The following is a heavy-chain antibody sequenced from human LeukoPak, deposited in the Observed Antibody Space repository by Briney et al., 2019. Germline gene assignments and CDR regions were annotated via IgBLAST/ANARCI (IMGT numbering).Heavy chain of an antibody. D-gene: IGHD4-17*01. J-gene: IGHJ4*02. CDR2: IWSDGSNK. CDR3: ARFRLYGDSAGRLDY. CDR1: GITFSSYV. V-gene: IGHV3-33*01. Sequence: GRSLRLSCAASGITFSSYVMHWVRQAPGKGLKWVAVIWSDGSNKYYADSVKGRFTISRDNSRNTLYLQMNSLRAEDTAVYYCARFRLYGDSAGRLDYWGQGTLVTVSS.